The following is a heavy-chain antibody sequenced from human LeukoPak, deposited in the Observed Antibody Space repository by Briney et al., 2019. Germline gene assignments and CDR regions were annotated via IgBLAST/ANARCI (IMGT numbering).Heavy chain of an antibody. CDR1: GGSLSSYY. CDR2: IYASGST. D-gene: IGHD3-10*01. Sequence: SETLSLTCTVSGGSLSSYYWSWLRQPAGKGLEWIGRIYASGSTNYNPSLKSRVTMSVDTSKNQFSLKLSSVTAADTAVYYCARDLEVRGVAYYYYYMDVWGKGTTVTMSS. CDR3: ARDLEVRGVAYYYYYMDV. J-gene: IGHJ6*03. V-gene: IGHV4-4*07.